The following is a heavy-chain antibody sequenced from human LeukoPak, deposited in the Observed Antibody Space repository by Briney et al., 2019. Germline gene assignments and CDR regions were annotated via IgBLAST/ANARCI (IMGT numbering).Heavy chain of an antibody. CDR2: IYYSGST. Sequence: SETLSLTCTVSGVSINSYYWSWIRQPPGKGLEWIGYIYYSGSTKYNPSLKSRVTISVDTSKNQFSLKLSSVTAADTAVYYCARISIAAAGGYYYYYYMDVWGKGTTVTVSS. CDR1: GVSINSYY. CDR3: ARISIAAAGGYYYYYYMDV. V-gene: IGHV4-59*01. J-gene: IGHJ6*03. D-gene: IGHD6-13*01.